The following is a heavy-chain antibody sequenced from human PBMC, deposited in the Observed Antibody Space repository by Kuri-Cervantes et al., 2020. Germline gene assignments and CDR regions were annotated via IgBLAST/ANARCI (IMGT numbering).Heavy chain of an antibody. J-gene: IGHJ6*03. CDR3: ARDGRIVGATTSINYYMDV. CDR2: INAGNGDT. V-gene: IGHV1-3*01. CDR1: GYTFTSYA. Sequence: ASVKVSCKASGYTFTSYAIHWVRQAPGQRLEWMGWINAGNGDTKYSQNLQGRVTFTRDTSASTAYMELSSLRSEDTAVYYCARDGRIVGATTSINYYMDVWGKGTTVTVSS. D-gene: IGHD5-12*01.